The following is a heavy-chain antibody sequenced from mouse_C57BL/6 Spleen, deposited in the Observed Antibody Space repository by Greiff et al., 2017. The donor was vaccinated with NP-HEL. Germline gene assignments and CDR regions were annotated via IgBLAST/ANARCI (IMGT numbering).Heavy chain of an antibody. CDR3: TPYDYVSYYFDY. Sequence: EVQLQQSGAELVRPGASVKLSCTASGFNIKDYYMHWVKQRPEQGLEWIGRIDPEDGDTEYAPKFPGKATMTADTSSNTAYLQLSSLTSEDTAVYYWTPYDYVSYYFDYWGQGTTLTVSS. CDR1: GFNIKDYY. CDR2: IDPEDGDT. J-gene: IGHJ2*01. D-gene: IGHD2-4*01. V-gene: IGHV14-1*01.